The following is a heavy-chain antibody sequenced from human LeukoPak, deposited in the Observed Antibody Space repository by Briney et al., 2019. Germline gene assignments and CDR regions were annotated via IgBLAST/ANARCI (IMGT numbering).Heavy chain of an antibody. V-gene: IGHV3-23*01. CDR1: GFTFSDSA. CDR2: ISGSGGST. J-gene: IGHJ5*02. Sequence: GGSLRLSCAASGFTFSDSAMSWVRQAPGKGLEWVSVISGSGGSTYYADSVKGRFTISRDNSKDTLYLQMNSLRAEDTAVYYCAKDIGGLPSAWGQGTLVTVSS. D-gene: IGHD2-15*01. CDR3: AKDIGGLPSA.